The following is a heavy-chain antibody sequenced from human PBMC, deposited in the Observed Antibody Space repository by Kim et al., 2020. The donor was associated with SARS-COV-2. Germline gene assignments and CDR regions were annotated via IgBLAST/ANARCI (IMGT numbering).Heavy chain of an antibody. V-gene: IGHV3-30*03. CDR2: ISYEGSTQ. J-gene: IGHJ5*02. D-gene: IGHD2-21*01. CDR3: ARYLVRDTGLVP. Sequence: GGSLRLSCAASGFTFSSHVMHWVRQAPGKGLEWVALISYEGSTQRYADSVKGRFTVSRDNSKNILFLQMNSLRPEDTAVYYCARYLVRDTGLVPWGQGTRVPVSS. CDR1: GFTFSSHV.